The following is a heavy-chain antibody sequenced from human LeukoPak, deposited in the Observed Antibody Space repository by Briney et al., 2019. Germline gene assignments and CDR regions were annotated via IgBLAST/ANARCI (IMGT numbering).Heavy chain of an antibody. J-gene: IGHJ3*02. CDR1: GFTVSSNY. CDR2: IYSGGST. Sequence: PGGSLRLSCAASGFTVSSNYMSWVRQAPGKGLEWVSVIYSGGSTYYADSVKGRFTISRDNSENTLYLQMNSLRAEDTAVYYCARAIVLRFLEWPPDAFDIWGQGTMVTVSS. CDR3: ARAIVLRFLEWPPDAFDI. V-gene: IGHV3-53*01. D-gene: IGHD3-3*01.